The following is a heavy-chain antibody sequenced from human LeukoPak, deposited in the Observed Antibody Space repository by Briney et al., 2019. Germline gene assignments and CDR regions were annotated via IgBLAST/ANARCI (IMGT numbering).Heavy chain of an antibody. V-gene: IGHV3-74*01. D-gene: IGHD3-22*01. Sequence: GGSLRLSCAASGFTFSSYWMHWVRQAPGKGLVWVSRINSDGSSTSYADSVKGRFTISRDNAKNTLYLQMNSLRAEDTAVYYCARDSYYDSSGYYPDYWGQGTLVTVSS. CDR1: GFTFSSYW. J-gene: IGHJ4*02. CDR2: INSDGSST. CDR3: ARDSYYDSSGYYPDY.